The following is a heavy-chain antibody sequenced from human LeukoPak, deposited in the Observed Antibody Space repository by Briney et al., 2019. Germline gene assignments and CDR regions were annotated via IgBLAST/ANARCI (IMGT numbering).Heavy chain of an antibody. J-gene: IGHJ3*02. CDR3: ARDPTTVTKGFDI. D-gene: IGHD4-17*01. CDR1: DDSFSTHH. Sequence: PSETLSLTCSVSDDSFSTHHWTWIRQPPGKGLEWIGYISSIGSTNYNPSLKSRVTISVDTSKNQFSLKMTSVTAADTAVYYCARDPTTVTKGFDIWGQGTMVTVSS. V-gene: IGHV4-59*11. CDR2: ISSIGST.